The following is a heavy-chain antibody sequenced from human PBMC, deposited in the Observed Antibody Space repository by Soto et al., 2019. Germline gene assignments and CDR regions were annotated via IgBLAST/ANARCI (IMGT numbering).Heavy chain of an antibody. Sequence: QVQLVQSGAEVKKPGSSVKVSCKASGGTFSSYAISWVRQAPGQGLEWMGGVIPIFGTANYAQKFQGRVTISAGESTSTGHNELDNLRTEDPAGVFCAGDRILFAGYHGMDLWGQGTTVTLSS. J-gene: IGHJ6*02. CDR1: GGTFSSYA. V-gene: IGHV1-69*12. CDR2: VIPIFGTA. CDR3: AGDRILFAGYHGMDL. D-gene: IGHD3-9*01.